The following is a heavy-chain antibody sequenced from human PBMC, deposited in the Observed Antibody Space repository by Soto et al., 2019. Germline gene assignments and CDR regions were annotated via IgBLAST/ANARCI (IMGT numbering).Heavy chain of an antibody. V-gene: IGHV4-4*07. CDR2: IYASGST. CDR3: AGITEPIYYGMDV. CDR1: GGSIRSYY. D-gene: IGHD1-20*01. Sequence: QVQLQESGPGLVKPSETLSLTCTVSGGSIRSYYWNWIRQPAGKGLEWIGRIYASGSTNYNPSLKRLVTLSVDTSKNQFALKLSSVTAADTAVYYCAGITEPIYYGMDVWGQGTTVTVSS. J-gene: IGHJ6*02.